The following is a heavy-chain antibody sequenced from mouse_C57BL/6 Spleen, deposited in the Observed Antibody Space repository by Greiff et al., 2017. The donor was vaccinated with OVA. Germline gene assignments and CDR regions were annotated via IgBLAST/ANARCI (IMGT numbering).Heavy chain of an antibody. CDR1: GFTFSNYW. CDR3: TRIYYYGSSYGYFDY. D-gene: IGHD1-1*01. V-gene: IGHV6-3*01. J-gene: IGHJ2*01. Sequence: EVHLVESGGGLVQPGGSMKLSCVASGFTFSNYWMNWVRQSPEKGLEWVAQIRLKSDNYATHYAESVKGRFTISRDDSKSSVYLQMNNLRAEDTGIYYCTRIYYYGSSYGYFDYWGQGTTLTVSS. CDR2: IRLKSDNYAT.